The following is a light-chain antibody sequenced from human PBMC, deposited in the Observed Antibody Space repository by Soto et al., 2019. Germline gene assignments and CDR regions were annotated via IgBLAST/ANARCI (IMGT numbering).Light chain of an antibody. V-gene: IGKV3-15*01. CDR1: QSLNTK. CDR3: QQYNIWPYT. CDR2: GAT. Sequence: EIGMTQSPATLSVSPGERATLSCRASQSLNTKLAWYQQKPGQAPRLLISGATARAPGIPARFSGSGSGTEFTLTISSLQSEDFAVYFCQQYNIWPYTFGQGTKVEIK. J-gene: IGKJ2*01.